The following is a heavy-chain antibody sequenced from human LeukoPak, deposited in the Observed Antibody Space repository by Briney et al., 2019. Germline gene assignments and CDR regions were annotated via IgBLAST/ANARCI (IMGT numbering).Heavy chain of an antibody. J-gene: IGHJ4*02. CDR3: AKDTGDGDCGTIVL. Sequence: PGGSLRDSCAASGFTFSTCGLHWVRQAPGKGLEWVAFIHYDGSDTYYADSVKGRLTVSRDNSKNTQYLQMNSLRAEDTAVYYCAKDTGDGDCGTIVLWRERTLVTVSS. CDR2: IHYDGSDT. D-gene: IGHD2-21*02. V-gene: IGHV3-30*02. CDR1: GFTFSTCG.